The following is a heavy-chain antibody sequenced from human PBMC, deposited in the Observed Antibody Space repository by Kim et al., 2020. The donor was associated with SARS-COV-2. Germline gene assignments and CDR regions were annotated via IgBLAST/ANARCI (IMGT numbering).Heavy chain of an antibody. V-gene: IGHV4-34*01. CDR3: ARRKYSSGSGDYFDY. Sequence: SETLSLTCAVYGGSFSGYYWSWIRQPPGKGLEWIGEINHSGSTNYNPSLKSRVTISVDTSKNQFSLKLTSVTAADTAVYYCARRKYSSGSGDYFDYWGQGTLVTVSS. D-gene: IGHD6-19*01. CDR1: GGSFSGYY. J-gene: IGHJ4*02. CDR2: INHSGST.